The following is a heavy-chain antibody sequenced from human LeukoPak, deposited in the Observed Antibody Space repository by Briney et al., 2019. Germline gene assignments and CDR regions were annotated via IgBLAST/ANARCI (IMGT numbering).Heavy chain of an antibody. CDR1: GGSISSGTSS. CDR3: ASFRWLLDFDY. CDR2: IYQSGTT. J-gene: IGHJ4*02. Sequence: SETLSLTCTVSGGSISSGTSSWRWIRQPPGQGPEWIGYIYQSGTTYYNPSLKSRVSISVDRSKNQFSLKLSSVTAADTAVYYCASFRWLLDFDYWGQGTLVTVSS. V-gene: IGHV4-30-2*01. D-gene: IGHD3-22*01.